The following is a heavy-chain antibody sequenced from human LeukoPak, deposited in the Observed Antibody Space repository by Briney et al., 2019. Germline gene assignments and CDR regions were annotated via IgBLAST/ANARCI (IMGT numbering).Heavy chain of an antibody. Sequence: SETLSLTCAVYGGSFSGYYWSWIRQPPGKGLEWIGEINHSGSTNYNPSLKSRVTISVATSKNQFSLNLSSVTAPDTAVYYCARGIVGATTRGYYYYYYYMDVWGKGTTVTVSS. CDR3: ARGIVGATTRGYYYYYYYMDV. CDR2: INHSGST. V-gene: IGHV4-34*01. J-gene: IGHJ6*03. CDR1: GGSFSGYY. D-gene: IGHD1-26*01.